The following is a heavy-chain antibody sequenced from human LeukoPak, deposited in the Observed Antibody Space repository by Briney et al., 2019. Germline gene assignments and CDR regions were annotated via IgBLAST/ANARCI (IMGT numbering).Heavy chain of an antibody. CDR3: ARVVEQPVANYYYYMDV. V-gene: IGHV4-4*07. J-gene: IGHJ6*03. D-gene: IGHD6-6*01. CDR2: IYTSGST. CDR1: GGSISSYY. Sequence: SETLSLTCTVSGGSISSYYWSWIRQPAGKGLEWIGRIYTSGSTNYNPSLKSRVTMSVDTSKNQFSLKLSSVTAADTAVYYCARVVEQPVANYYYYMDVWGKGTTVTVSS.